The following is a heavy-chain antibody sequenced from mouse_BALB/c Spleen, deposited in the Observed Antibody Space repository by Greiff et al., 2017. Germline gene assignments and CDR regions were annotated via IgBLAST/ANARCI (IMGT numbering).Heavy chain of an antibody. CDR2: ISSGGST. Sequence: EVKLVESGGGLVKPGGSLKLSCAASGFTFSSYAMSWVRQTPEKRLEWVASISSGGSTYYPDSVKGRFTISRDNARNILYLQMSSLRSEDTAMYYCARSGDYYYGSSYGYFDVWGAGTTVTVSS. D-gene: IGHD1-1*01. V-gene: IGHV5-6-5*01. CDR3: ARSGDYYYGSSYGYFDV. J-gene: IGHJ1*01. CDR1: GFTFSSYA.